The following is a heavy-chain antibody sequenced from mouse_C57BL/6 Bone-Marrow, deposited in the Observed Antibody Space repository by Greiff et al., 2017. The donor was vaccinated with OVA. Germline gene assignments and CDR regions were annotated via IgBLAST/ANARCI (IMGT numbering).Heavy chain of an antibody. J-gene: IGHJ1*03. CDR2: ISYDGSN. Sequence: EVHLVESGPGLVKPSQSLSLTCSVTGYSITSGYYWNWIRQFPGNKLEWMGYISYDGSNNYNPSLKNRISITSDTSKNQFFLKLNSVTTEDTATYYCARDDGNYWYFDVWGTGTTVTVSS. D-gene: IGHD2-1*01. CDR3: ARDDGNYWYFDV. CDR1: GYSITSGYY. V-gene: IGHV3-6*01.